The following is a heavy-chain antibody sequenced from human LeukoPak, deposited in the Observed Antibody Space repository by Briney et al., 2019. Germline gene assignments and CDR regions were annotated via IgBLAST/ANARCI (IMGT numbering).Heavy chain of an antibody. J-gene: IGHJ4*02. V-gene: IGHV3-23*01. CDR2: ISRGGDSP. Sequence: GGSLRLSCAVSGITLSNYGMSWVRQAPGKGLQWVSAISRGGDSPYYADSVKGRFTISRDNSGNTLYLQMNSLRAEDTPISYCAKELYGSGPYSLDCWGQGTLVPVSS. CDR1: GITLSNYG. D-gene: IGHD3-10*01. CDR3: AKELYGSGPYSLDC.